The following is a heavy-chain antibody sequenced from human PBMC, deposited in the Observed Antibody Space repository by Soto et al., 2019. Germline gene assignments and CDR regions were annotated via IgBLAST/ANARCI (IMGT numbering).Heavy chain of an antibody. CDR2: IYWNDDK. Sequence: QITLKESGPTLVKPTQTLTLTCTFSGFSLSTSGVGVGWIRQPPGKALEWLALIYWNDDKRYSPSLKSRLTSTKDTSKNQVVLTMTNMDPVDTATYSCAHSDDYTVTTGWFDPWGQGTLVTVSS. J-gene: IGHJ5*02. CDR1: GFSLSTSGVG. D-gene: IGHD4-17*01. V-gene: IGHV2-5*01. CDR3: AHSDDYTVTTGWFDP.